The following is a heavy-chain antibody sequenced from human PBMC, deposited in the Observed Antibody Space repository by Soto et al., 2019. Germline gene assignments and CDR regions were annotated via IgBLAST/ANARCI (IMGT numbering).Heavy chain of an antibody. Sequence: GASVKVSCKVSGYTLTELSMHCVRQAPGKGLEWMGGFDPEDGETIYAQKFQGRVTMTEDTSTDTAYMELSSLRSEDTAVYYCATGAAAAGDNWFDPWGQGTLVTVSS. CDR3: ATGAAAAGDNWFDP. D-gene: IGHD6-13*01. V-gene: IGHV1-24*01. CDR2: FDPEDGET. J-gene: IGHJ5*02. CDR1: GYTLTELS.